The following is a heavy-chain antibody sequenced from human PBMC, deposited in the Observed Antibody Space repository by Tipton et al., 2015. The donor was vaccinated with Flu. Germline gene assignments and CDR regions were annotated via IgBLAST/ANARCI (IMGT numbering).Heavy chain of an antibody. CDR3: ATVKPTGYLGTAAGWFDT. CDR1: GYTFTGYY. Sequence: QSGAEVKKPGASVKVSYKASGYTFTGYYMHWVRQAPGQGLEWMGWINPNSGGTNSALSFQGRVTMTRDTSISTAYMEMTRLRSDDTAVYYCATVKPTGYLGTAAGWFDTWGQGTLVTVSS. V-gene: IGHV1-2*02. D-gene: IGHD6-13*01. CDR2: INPNSGGT. J-gene: IGHJ5*02.